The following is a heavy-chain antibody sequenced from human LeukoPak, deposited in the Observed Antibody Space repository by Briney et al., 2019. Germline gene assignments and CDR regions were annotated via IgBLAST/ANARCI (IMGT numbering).Heavy chain of an antibody. D-gene: IGHD3-3*01. V-gene: IGHV2-5*01. J-gene: IGHJ5*02. CDR2: IYWNDHK. Sequence: SGPTLVNPTQTVTLTCSFSGFSLTPNGVGVAWLRQPPGKALEWLAVIYWNDHKRYTPSLENRLTITKDTSKNQVVLTMTNMDPADTATYFCAHRDKSFGVIKNENWFDPWGPGTPVTVSS. CDR1: GFSLTPNGVG. CDR3: AHRDKSFGVIKNENWFDP.